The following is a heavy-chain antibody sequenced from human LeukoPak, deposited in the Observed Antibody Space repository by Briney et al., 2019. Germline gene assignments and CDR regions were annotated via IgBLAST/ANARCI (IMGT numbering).Heavy chain of an antibody. J-gene: IGHJ5*02. CDR2: IYYSGST. Sequence: PSETLSLTCTVSGGSISSGGYYWSWIRQHPGKGLEWIGYIYYSGSTNYNPSLKSRVTISVDTSKNQFSLKLSSVTAADTAVYYCARESLPGDDGWLDPWGQGTLVTVSS. D-gene: IGHD3-16*01. CDR1: GGSISSGGYY. V-gene: IGHV4-61*08. CDR3: ARESLPGDDGWLDP.